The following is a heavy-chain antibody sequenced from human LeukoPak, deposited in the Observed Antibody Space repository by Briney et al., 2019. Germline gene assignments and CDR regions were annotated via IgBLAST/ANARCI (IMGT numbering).Heavy chain of an antibody. CDR2: ISSSGSTI. V-gene: IGHV3-48*03. D-gene: IGHD6-19*01. CDR3: ARALWAVAGRGDYFDY. CDR1: GSTFSSYE. J-gene: IGHJ4*02. Sequence: GGSLRLSCAASGSTFSSYEMNWVRQAPGKGLEWVSYISSSGSTIYYADSVKGRFTISSDNAKNSLYLQMNSLRAEDTAVYYCARALWAVAGRGDYFDYWGQGTLVTVSS.